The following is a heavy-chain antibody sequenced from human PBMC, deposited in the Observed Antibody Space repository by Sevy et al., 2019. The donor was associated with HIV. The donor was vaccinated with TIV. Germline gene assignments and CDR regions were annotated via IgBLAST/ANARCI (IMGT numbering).Heavy chain of an antibody. CDR3: TAGNFDF. CDR1: GLTLSYAW. CDR2: IKSESDGGTT. Sequence: GGSLRLSCAASGLTLSYAWMNWVRQAPGKGLEWVGHIKSESDGGTTDFATPVKGRFIISRDDSKNTLYLQMNSLKTGDTALYSCTAGNFDFWGRGTLVTVSS. J-gene: IGHJ4*02. V-gene: IGHV3-15*07. D-gene: IGHD3-10*01.